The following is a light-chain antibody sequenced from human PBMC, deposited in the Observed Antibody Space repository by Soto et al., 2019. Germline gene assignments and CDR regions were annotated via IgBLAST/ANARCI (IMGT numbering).Light chain of an antibody. V-gene: IGLV2-23*03. J-gene: IGLJ3*02. CDR3: CSYAGSSTFV. CDR1: SSNVGSYSL. CDR2: EGS. Sequence: QSARTQPASVSGSPGQSITISCTGTSSNVGSYSLVSWYQQHPGKAPKLMIYEGSQRPSGVSNRFSGSKSGNTASLTITGLQGEDEADYYCCSYAGSSTFVFGGGTKLTVL.